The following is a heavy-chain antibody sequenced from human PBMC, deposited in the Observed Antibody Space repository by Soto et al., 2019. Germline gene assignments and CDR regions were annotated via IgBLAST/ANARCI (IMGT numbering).Heavy chain of an antibody. D-gene: IGHD6-13*01. V-gene: IGHV4-31*11. CDR3: ARYRISGSWSKFDY. J-gene: IGHJ4*02. CDR2: IYYNGST. CDR1: GLTISSASYY. Sequence: SETLSLTCAVSGLTISSASYYWSWIRQPPGKGLEWVGNIYYNGSTYYSPSLKSRLTLWLDTSENQFSLRLTSVTAADTAVYYCARYRISGSWSKFDYWGQGTLVTVSS.